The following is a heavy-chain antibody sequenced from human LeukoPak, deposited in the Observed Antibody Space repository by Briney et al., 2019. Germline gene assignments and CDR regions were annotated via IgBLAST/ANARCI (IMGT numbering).Heavy chain of an antibody. J-gene: IGHJ2*01. V-gene: IGHV3-23*01. Sequence: GGSLRLSCAASRFTFSNCAMSWVRQAPGKGLEWVSGISGSGGSTYYADSVKGRFTISRDNSKNTMYLQTNSLRAKDTAVYYCAKDLYGGSVYWYFGLWGRGTLVTVSS. CDR3: AKDLYGGSVYWYFGL. CDR2: ISGSGGST. D-gene: IGHD4-23*01. CDR1: RFTFSNCA.